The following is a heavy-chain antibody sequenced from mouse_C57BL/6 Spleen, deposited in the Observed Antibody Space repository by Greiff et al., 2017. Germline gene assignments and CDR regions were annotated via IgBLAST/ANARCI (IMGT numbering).Heavy chain of an antibody. V-gene: IGHV1-54*01. D-gene: IGHD3-2*02. CDR3: ARGDSAGPWFAY. CDR2: INPGSGGT. CDR1: GYAFTNYL. J-gene: IGHJ3*01. Sequence: VQLQQSGAELVRPGTSVKVSCKASGYAFTNYLIEWVKQRPGQGLEWIGLINPGSGGTNYNEKFKGKATLTADKSSSTAYMQLSSLTSEDSAVYFCARGDSAGPWFAYWGQGTLVTVSA.